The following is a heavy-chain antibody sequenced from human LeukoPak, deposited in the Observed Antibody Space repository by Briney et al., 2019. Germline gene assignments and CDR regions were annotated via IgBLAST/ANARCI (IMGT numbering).Heavy chain of an antibody. Sequence: GRSLRLSCAASGFTFDDYAMHWVRQAPGKGLEWVSGISWNSGSIGYADSVKGRFTISRDNAKNSLYLQMNSLRAEDTALYYCAKDIVYDSSVGYFDYWGQGTLVTVSS. CDR2: ISWNSGSI. J-gene: IGHJ4*02. CDR3: AKDIVYDSSVGYFDY. D-gene: IGHD3-22*01. V-gene: IGHV3-9*01. CDR1: GFTFDDYA.